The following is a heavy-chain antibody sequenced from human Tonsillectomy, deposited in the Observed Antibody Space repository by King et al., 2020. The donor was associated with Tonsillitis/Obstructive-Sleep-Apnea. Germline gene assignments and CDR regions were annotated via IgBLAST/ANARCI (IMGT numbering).Heavy chain of an antibody. CDR3: ASFVVSDGWFDP. D-gene: IGHD2-15*01. CDR1: GGSISSSSYY. CDR2: IYYSGST. J-gene: IGHJ5*02. V-gene: IGHV4-39*01. Sequence: QLQESGPGLVKPSETLSLTSTVSGGSISSSSYYWGWIRQPPGKGLEWIGSIYYSGSTYYNPSLKSRVTITVDTSKNQFSLMLSSVTAADTAEYYCASFVVSDGWFDPWGQGTLVTVSS.